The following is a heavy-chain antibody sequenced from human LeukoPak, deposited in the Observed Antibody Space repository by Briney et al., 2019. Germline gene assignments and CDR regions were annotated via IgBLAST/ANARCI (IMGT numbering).Heavy chain of an antibody. V-gene: IGHV3-21*01. CDR2: ISSSSSYI. Sequence: GGSLRLSCAASGFTFSSYSMNWVRQAPRKGLEWVSSISSSSSYIYYADSVKGRFTISRDNAKNSLYLQMNSLRAEDTAVYYCARGLFGYHDAFDIWGQGTMVTVSS. J-gene: IGHJ3*02. D-gene: IGHD2-2*01. CDR3: ARGLFGYHDAFDI. CDR1: GFTFSSYS.